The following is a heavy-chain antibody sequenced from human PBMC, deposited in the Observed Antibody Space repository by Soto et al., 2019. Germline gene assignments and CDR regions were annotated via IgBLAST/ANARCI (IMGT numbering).Heavy chain of an antibody. CDR2: IYYSGST. CDR3: ARGDSSGYYYGYPGAFDI. V-gene: IGHV4-30-4*01. Sequence: TLSLTCTVSGGSISSGDYYWSWIRQPPGKGLEWIGYIYYSGSTYYNPSLKSRVTISVDTSKNQFSLKLSSVTAADTAVYYCARGDSSGYYYGYPGAFDIWGQGTMVTVSS. CDR1: GGSISSGDYY. J-gene: IGHJ3*02. D-gene: IGHD3-22*01.